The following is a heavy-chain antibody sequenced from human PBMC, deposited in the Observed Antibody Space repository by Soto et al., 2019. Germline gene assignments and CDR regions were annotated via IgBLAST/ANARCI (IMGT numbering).Heavy chain of an antibody. J-gene: IGHJ3*02. CDR1: GFTFSNAW. CDR3: ARGIVGATTSAFDI. D-gene: IGHD1-26*01. Sequence: GSLRLSCAASGFTFSNAWMSWIRQPPGKGLEWIGEINHSGSTNYNPSLKSRVTMSVDTSKNQFSLKLSSVTAADTAVYYCARGIVGATTSAFDIWGQGTMVTVSS. CDR2: INHSGST. V-gene: IGHV4-34*01.